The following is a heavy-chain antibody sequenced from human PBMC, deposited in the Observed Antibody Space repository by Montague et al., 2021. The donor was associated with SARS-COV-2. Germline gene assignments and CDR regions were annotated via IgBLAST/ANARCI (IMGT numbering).Heavy chain of an antibody. CDR2: INHSGST. D-gene: IGHD1-26*01. V-gene: IGHV4-34*01. CDR3: ARWDPQTLTLIGLRVKSARDD. CDR1: GGSFSGYY. J-gene: IGHJ4*02. Sequence: SETLSLTCAVYGGSFSGYYWTWIRQSPGKGLEWNAEINHSGSTNYNFDPSLRSRVTISVDTSKSQFSLTLTSVTAADTGVYYCARWDPQTLTLIGLRVKSARDDWGQGTLVTVSS.